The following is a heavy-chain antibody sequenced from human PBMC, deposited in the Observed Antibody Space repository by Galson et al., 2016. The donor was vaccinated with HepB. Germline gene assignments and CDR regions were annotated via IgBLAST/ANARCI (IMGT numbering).Heavy chain of an antibody. CDR1: GFTFSSYA. J-gene: IGHJ4*02. Sequence: SLRLSCAASGFTFSSYAMSWVRQAPGKGLQWVSAISGSGGITHYADSVTGRFTIARDNSKNSLYLQMNSLRAEDTAVYYCAKWDFLSGYSGYWGQGTLVTVSS. CDR3: AKWDFLSGYSGY. V-gene: IGHV3-23*01. D-gene: IGHD3-3*01. CDR2: ISGSGGIT.